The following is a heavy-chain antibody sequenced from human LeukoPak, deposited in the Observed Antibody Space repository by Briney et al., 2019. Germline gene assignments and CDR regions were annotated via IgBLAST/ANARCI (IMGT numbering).Heavy chain of an antibody. D-gene: IGHD2-2*01. CDR1: GGSIDSYY. J-gene: IGHJ4*02. Sequence: PSETLSLTCTVSGGSIDSYYWSWIRQPPEKGLEWIGYIYYTGSTEYHPSLKSRVTISLDTSKNQFSLKLTSVPAEGTAVYYCARVYQSAEYYFDYWGQGNLVSVSS. V-gene: IGHV4-59*01. CDR2: IYYTGST. CDR3: ARVYQSAEYYFDY.